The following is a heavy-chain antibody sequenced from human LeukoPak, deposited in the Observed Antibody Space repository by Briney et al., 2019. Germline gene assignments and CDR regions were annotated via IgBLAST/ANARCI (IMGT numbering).Heavy chain of an antibody. V-gene: IGHV3-30*18. J-gene: IGHJ4*02. CDR3: AKISYDSSGYSPFHSSVDY. CDR1: GFTFSSYG. CDR2: ISYDGSNK. Sequence: GGSLRLSCAASGFTFSSYGMHWVRQAPGKGLEWVAVISYDGSNKYYADSVKGRFTISRDNSKNTLYLQMNSLRAEDTAVYYCAKISYDSSGYSPFHSSVDYWGQGALVTVSS. D-gene: IGHD3-22*01.